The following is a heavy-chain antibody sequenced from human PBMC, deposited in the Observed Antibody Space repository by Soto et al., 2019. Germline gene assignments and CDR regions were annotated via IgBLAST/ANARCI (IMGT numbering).Heavy chain of an antibody. CDR2: INPNSGGT. CDR3: ERDFRPTVTDYGMDV. J-gene: IGHJ6*02. D-gene: IGHD4-17*01. CDR1: GYTFTGYY. V-gene: IGHV1-2*04. Sequence: ASVKVSCKASGYTFTGYYMHWVRQAPGQGLEWMGWINPNSGGTNYAQKFQGWVTMTRDTSISTAYMELSRLRSDDTAVYYCERDFRPTVTDYGMDVWGQGTTVTVSS.